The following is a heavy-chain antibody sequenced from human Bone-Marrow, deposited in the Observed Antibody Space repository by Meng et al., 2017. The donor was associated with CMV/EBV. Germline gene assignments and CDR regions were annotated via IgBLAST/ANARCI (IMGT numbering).Heavy chain of an antibody. CDR3: AKDKQWLVGGYYFDY. CDR2: IRWNSGSI. J-gene: IGHJ4*02. CDR1: GFTFDDYA. V-gene: IGHV3-9*01. Sequence: SLKISWAASGFTFDDYAMHWVRQAPGKGLEWVSGIRWNSGSIGYADSVKGRFTISRDNAKNSLYLQMNSLRAEDTALYYCAKDKQWLVGGYYFDYWGQGTLVTVSS. D-gene: IGHD6-19*01.